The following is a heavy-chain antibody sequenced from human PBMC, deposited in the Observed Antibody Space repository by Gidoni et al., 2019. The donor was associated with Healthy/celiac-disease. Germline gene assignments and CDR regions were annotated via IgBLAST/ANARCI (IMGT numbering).Heavy chain of an antibody. CDR3: AGLVGPYDDGAFDI. CDR2: INHSGST. Sequence: QVQLQQWGAGLLKPSETLSLTCAVYGGSFSGYYWSWIRQPPGKGLEWIGEINHSGSTNYNPPLKSRVTISVDTSKNQFSLKLSSVTAADTAVYYCAGLVGPYDDGAFDIWGQGTMVTVSS. V-gene: IGHV4-34*01. J-gene: IGHJ3*02. CDR1: GGSFSGYY. D-gene: IGHD2-15*01.